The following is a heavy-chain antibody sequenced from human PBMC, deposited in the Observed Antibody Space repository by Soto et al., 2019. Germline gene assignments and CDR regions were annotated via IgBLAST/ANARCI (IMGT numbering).Heavy chain of an antibody. Sequence: QVQLVQSGAEVKKPGASVKVSCKASGYTFTSYAMHWVRQAPGQRLEWMGWINAGNVNTKYSQKFQGRVTITRDTSASTAYLEPSIPRSEDTAVYYCARGPGGPKGYFDLWGRGTLVTVSS. CDR1: GYTFTSYA. CDR3: ARGPGGPKGYFDL. D-gene: IGHD3-10*01. J-gene: IGHJ2*01. CDR2: INAGNVNT. V-gene: IGHV1-3*01.